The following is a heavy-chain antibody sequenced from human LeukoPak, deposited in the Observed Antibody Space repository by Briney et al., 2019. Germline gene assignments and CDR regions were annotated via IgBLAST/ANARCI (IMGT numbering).Heavy chain of an antibody. V-gene: IGHV3-33*06. CDR2: IWYDGSNK. Sequence: PGGSLRLSCAASGFSFSSYGMHWVRQAPGKGLEWVAVIWYDGSNKYYADSVKGRFTISRDSSKNTLYLQMNSLRGEDTAVYYCAKDLLAYCGGDCYSMDFDYWGQGTLVTVSS. CDR3: AKDLLAYCGGDCYSMDFDY. CDR1: GFSFSSYG. J-gene: IGHJ4*02. D-gene: IGHD2-21*02.